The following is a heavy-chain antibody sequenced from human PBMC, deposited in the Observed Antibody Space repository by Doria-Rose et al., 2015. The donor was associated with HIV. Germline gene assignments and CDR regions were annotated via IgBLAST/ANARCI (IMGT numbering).Heavy chain of an antibody. V-gene: IGHV3-23*01. D-gene: IGHD4-17*01. CDR2: IRGSGGGT. Sequence: VQLLESGGGLVQPGGSLRVSCVASGFTFSNFAMIWVRQAPGRGLEFVAAIRGSGGGTIYAESVRGRFTMPRDNSRNALYLQMNSLRAEDTAVYYCARDPNGDYVGAFEFWGQGTVVTVS. CDR1: GFTFSNFA. CDR3: ARDPNGDYVGAFEF. J-gene: IGHJ3*01.